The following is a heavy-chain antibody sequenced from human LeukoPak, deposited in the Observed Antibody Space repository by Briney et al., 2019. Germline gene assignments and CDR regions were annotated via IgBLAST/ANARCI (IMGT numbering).Heavy chain of an antibody. V-gene: IGHV4-34*01. CDR2: INHSGST. J-gene: IGHJ5*02. CDR1: GGSFSAYY. D-gene: IGHD3-22*01. CDR3: AKDTYYYDSSGSRWFGP. Sequence: SETLSLTCAVYGGSFSAYYWTWIRQPPGKGLEWIGEINHSGSTNYNPSLKSRVIISVDTSKNQLSLKLSSVTAADTAVYYCAKDTYYYDSSGSRWFGPWGQGTLVTVSS.